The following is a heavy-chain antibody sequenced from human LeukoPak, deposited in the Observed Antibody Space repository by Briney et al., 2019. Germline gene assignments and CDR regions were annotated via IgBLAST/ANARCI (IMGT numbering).Heavy chain of an antibody. CDR1: GDSISRYY. D-gene: IGHD2-2*01. Sequence: SETLSLTCTVSGDSISRYYWSWIRQPPGKGLEWIGEINHSGSTNYNPSLKSRVTISVDTSKNQFSLKLSSVTAADTAVYYCARRTVPAAIRRGDAFDIWGQGTMVTVSS. CDR3: ARRTVPAAIRRGDAFDI. CDR2: INHSGST. V-gene: IGHV4-34*01. J-gene: IGHJ3*02.